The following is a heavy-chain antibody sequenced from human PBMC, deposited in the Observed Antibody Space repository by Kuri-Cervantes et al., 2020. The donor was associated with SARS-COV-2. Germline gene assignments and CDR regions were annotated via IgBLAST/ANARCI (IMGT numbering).Heavy chain of an antibody. V-gene: IGHV4-30-2*01. CDR1: GGSISSGGYS. Sequence: LRLSCVVSGGSISSGGYSWSWIRQPPGKGLEWIGYIYHSGSTYYNPSLKSRVTISVDRSKNQFSLKLSSVTAADTAVYYCARGRNYDFWSGYFHFDYWGQGTLVTVSS. J-gene: IGHJ4*02. CDR3: ARGRNYDFWSGYFHFDY. D-gene: IGHD3-3*01. CDR2: IYHSGST.